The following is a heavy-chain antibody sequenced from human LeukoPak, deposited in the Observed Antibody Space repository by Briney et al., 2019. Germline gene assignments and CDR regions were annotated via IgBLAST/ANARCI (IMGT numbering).Heavy chain of an antibody. Sequence: PGGSLRLSCAASEFTFSTYSMNWVRQAPGKGLEWVSIISGGSSDIHYADSVKGRFTISRDNAKNSLYLQMNSLRDEDTAVYYCARQRGNWFDLWGQGTLVTVSS. V-gene: IGHV3-21*01. CDR1: EFTFSTYS. J-gene: IGHJ5*02. CDR3: ARQRGNWFDL. CDR2: ISGGSSDI. D-gene: IGHD3-10*01.